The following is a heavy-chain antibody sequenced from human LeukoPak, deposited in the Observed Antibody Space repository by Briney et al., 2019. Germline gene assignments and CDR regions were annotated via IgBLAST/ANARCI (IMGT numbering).Heavy chain of an antibody. D-gene: IGHD6-13*01. CDR1: GGSISSYY. V-gene: IGHV4-59*01. J-gene: IGHJ4*02. CDR3: ARVHSSSWYPNYYYFDY. CDR2: TYYSGST. Sequence: SETLSLTCTVSGGSISSYYWSWIRQPPGKGLEWIGYTYYSGSTNYNPSLKSRVTISVDTSKNQFSLKLSSVTAADTAVYYCARVHSSSWYPNYYYFDYWGQGTLVTVSS.